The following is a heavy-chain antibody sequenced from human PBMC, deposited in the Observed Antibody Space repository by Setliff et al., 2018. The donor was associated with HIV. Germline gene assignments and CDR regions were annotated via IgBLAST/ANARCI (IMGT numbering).Heavy chain of an antibody. CDR1: AYSINSGYY. Sequence: PSETLSLTCAVSAYSINSGYYWGWIRQSPGKGLEWIASIYHSGSTYYNPSLKSRVTISVDTSKNQFSLKLSSVTAADTAVYCCARHDGTYCGGDCYLLGYFDLWGRGTLVTVSS. CDR2: IYHSGST. D-gene: IGHD2-21*02. CDR3: ARHDGTYCGGDCYLLGYFDL. V-gene: IGHV4-38-2*01. J-gene: IGHJ2*01.